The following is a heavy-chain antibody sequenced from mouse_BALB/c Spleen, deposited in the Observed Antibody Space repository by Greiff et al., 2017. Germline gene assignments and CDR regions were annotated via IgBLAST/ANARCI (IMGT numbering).Heavy chain of an antibody. D-gene: IGHD1-2*01. CDR2: ISNGGGST. Sequence: EVKLMESGGGLVQPGGSLKLSCAASGFTFSSYTMSWVRQTPEKRLEWVAYISNGGGSTYYPDTVKGRFTISRDNAKNTLYLQMSSLKSEDTAMYYCARLAFTTATWYFDVWGAGTTVTVSS. CDR3: ARLAFTTATWYFDV. V-gene: IGHV5-12-2*01. J-gene: IGHJ1*01. CDR1: GFTFSSYT.